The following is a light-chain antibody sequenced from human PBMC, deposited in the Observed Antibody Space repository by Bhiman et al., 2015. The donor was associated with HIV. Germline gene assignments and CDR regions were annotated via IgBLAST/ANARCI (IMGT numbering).Light chain of an antibody. CDR1: SSNIGNYNY. V-gene: IGLV2-14*01. J-gene: IGLJ1*01. Sequence: QSALTQPASVSGSPGQSITISCTGTSSNIGNYNYVSWYQQHPGKAPKLMIYEVTKRPSGVPDRFSGSKSGNTASLTVSGLQAEDEADYYCTSYTVSASFVFGGATKVTVL. CDR3: TSYTVSASFV. CDR2: EVT.